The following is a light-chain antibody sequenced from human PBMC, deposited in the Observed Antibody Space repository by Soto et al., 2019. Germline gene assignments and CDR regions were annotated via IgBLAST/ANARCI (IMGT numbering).Light chain of an antibody. CDR3: QQYYSSPIT. Sequence: DIVLTQSPDSLAVSLGERATINCKSSQSVLYSSNNKNYLAWFQQKPGQPPKVLIYWASTRESGVPDRFSGSGSGTEFTLTISSLQAEDVAVYYCQQYYSSPITFGQGTRLEIK. V-gene: IGKV4-1*01. CDR2: WAS. CDR1: QSVLYSSNNKNY. J-gene: IGKJ5*01.